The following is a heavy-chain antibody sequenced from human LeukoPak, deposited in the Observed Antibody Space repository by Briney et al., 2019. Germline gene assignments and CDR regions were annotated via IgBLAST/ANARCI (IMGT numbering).Heavy chain of an antibody. J-gene: IGHJ6*04. V-gene: IGHV3-30*18. D-gene: IGHD3-10*02. CDR3: AELGITMIGGV. CDR1: GFGFGSYN. CDR2: ISFDGNDK. Sequence: PGGSLRLSCAASGFGFGSYNMYWVRQAPGKGLEWVTLISFDGNDKKYADSVKGRFTVSRDNSRNTLFLQMRSLRPEDTAVYYCAELGITMIGGVWGKGTTVTISS.